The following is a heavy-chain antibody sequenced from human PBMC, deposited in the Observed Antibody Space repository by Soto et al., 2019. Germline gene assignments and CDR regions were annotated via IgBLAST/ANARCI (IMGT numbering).Heavy chain of an antibody. Sequence: AVKVSCKASGGTFSRYGISWVGQAPGQGIEWMGGIMPIFCTANYAQKFQGRVTITADESTSTAYVELSSLRSEATAVYYCARAAAAGYYYGMDVWGQGTTVTVSS. CDR2: IMPIFCTA. V-gene: IGHV1-69*13. J-gene: IGHJ6*02. CDR1: GGTFSRYG. D-gene: IGHD6-13*01. CDR3: ARAAAAGYYYGMDV.